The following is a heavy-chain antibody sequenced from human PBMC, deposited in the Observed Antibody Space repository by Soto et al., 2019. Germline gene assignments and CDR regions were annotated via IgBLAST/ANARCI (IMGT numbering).Heavy chain of an antibody. V-gene: IGHV4-59*01. D-gene: IGHD5-18*01. Sequence: SETLSLTCTVSGGSISNYYWNWFRQSPGKVLEWIGYIYSSGSTHYNPSLQNRVAISIDTSKNQVSLKVNSVTAADTAVYYCARDHPHSYGVYYFDYWGQGTPVTVS. CDR3: ARDHPHSYGVYYFDY. J-gene: IGHJ4*02. CDR2: IYSSGST. CDR1: GGSISNYY.